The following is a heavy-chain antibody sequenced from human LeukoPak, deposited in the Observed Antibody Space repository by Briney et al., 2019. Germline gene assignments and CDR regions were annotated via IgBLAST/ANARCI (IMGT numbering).Heavy chain of an antibody. V-gene: IGHV1-69-2*01. J-gene: IGHJ4*02. Sequence: GASVKVSCKVSGYTFTDYYMHWVQQAPGKGLEWMGLVDPEDGETIYAEKFQGRVTITADTSTDTAYMELSSLRSEDTAVYYCARGVLSTYYDFWSGYWYYFDYWGQGTLVTVSS. CDR2: VDPEDGET. CDR3: ARGVLSTYYDFWSGYWYYFDY. CDR1: GYTFTDYY. D-gene: IGHD3-3*01.